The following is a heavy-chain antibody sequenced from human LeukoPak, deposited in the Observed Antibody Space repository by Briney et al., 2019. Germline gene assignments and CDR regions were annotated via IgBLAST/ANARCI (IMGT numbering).Heavy chain of an antibody. CDR1: GYTFTSYA. J-gene: IGHJ5*02. CDR3: ARLKRGIGAAGTSLRGWFDP. CDR2: INTNTGNP. D-gene: IGHD6-13*01. V-gene: IGHV7-4-1*02. Sequence: GASVKVSCKASGYTFTSYAMNWVRQAPGQGLEWMGWINTNTGNPTYAQGFTGRFVFSLDTSVSTAYLQISSLKAEDTAVYYCARLKRGIGAAGTSLRGWFDPWGQGTLVTVSS.